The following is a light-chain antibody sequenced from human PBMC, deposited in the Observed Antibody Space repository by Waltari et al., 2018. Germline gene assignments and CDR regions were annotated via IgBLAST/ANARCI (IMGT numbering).Light chain of an antibody. V-gene: IGKV1-5*03. CDR1: QSISSW. J-gene: IGKJ2*01. CDR3: QQYNSYDMYT. CDR2: KAS. Sequence: DIQMTQSPSTLSASVGDRVTITCRASQSISSWLAWYQQKPGKAPNLLIYKASTLESGVPPRVSGSGSGTEFTLTISSLQPEDFATYYCQQYNSYDMYTFGQGTRLEIK.